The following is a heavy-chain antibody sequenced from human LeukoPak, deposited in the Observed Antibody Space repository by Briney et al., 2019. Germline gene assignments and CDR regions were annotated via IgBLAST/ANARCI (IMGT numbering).Heavy chain of an antibody. CDR3: ARGPHYYDSSGYDY. V-gene: IGHV1-8*01. CDR1: GYTFTSYD. J-gene: IGHJ4*02. D-gene: IGHD3-22*01. Sequence: GASVKVSCKASGYTFTSYDINWVRQATGQGLEWMGWMNPNSGNTGYAQKFQGRVTITADKSTSTAYMELSSLRSEDTAVYYCARGPHYYDSSGYDYWGQGTLVTVSS. CDR2: MNPNSGNT.